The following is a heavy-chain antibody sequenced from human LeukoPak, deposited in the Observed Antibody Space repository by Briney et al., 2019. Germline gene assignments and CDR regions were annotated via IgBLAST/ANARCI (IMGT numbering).Heavy chain of an antibody. D-gene: IGHD2-15*01. CDR1: GFTFSSYS. CDR2: ISYDGTNR. CDR3: ANLDCSGGTCYFLSSEDAFDI. J-gene: IGHJ3*02. V-gene: IGHV3-30*18. Sequence: GRSLRLSCAASGFTFSSYSMNWVRQAPGKALEWVAVISYDGTNRYYADSVNGRFTISRDNSKNTLYLQMNSLRAEDTAVYYCANLDCSGGTCYFLSSEDAFDIWGQGTMVIVSS.